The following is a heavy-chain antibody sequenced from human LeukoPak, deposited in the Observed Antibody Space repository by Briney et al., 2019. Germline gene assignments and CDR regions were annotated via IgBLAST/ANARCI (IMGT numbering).Heavy chain of an antibody. CDR1: GFTFSYYN. D-gene: IGHD3-10*01. V-gene: IGHV3-21*01. CDR3: ARASSIHYYHPNTKDWYFDR. CDR2: IGSSNNYI. J-gene: IGHJ2*01. Sequence: GGSLRLSCAASGFTFSYYNMNWVRQVPGKGLEWVSSIGSSNNYIYYADSMKGRFTISRDDAKNSLYLQLNSLSAEDTAVYYCARASSIHYYHPNTKDWYFDRWGRGTLVTVSS.